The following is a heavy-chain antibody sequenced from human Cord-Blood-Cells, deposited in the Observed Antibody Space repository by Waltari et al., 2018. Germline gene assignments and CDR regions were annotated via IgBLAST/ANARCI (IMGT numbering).Heavy chain of an antibody. CDR3: AKLAPYCGGDCYDY. D-gene: IGHD2-21*01. J-gene: IGHJ4*02. Sequence: QVQLVESGGGVVQPGRSLRLSCAASGFTFSSYGMHWVRQAPGKGLAWVAVISYDGSNKYYADSVKGRFTISRDNSKNTLYLQMNSLRAEDTAVYYCAKLAPYCGGDCYDYWGQGTLVTVSS. V-gene: IGHV3-30*18. CDR2: ISYDGSNK. CDR1: GFTFSSYG.